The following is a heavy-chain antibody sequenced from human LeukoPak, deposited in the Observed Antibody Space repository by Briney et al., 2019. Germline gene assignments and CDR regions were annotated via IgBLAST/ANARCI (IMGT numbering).Heavy chain of an antibody. Sequence: PSETLSLTCTVSGGSISSYYWTWLRQPPGKGLEWVGYISYSGNTNNNPSLKSRVTMSVDTSKSQFSLKLNSVTAADTAVYYCACLSSNGRRAFDIWGQGTMVTVSS. V-gene: IGHV4-59*08. CDR3: ACLSSNGRRAFDI. D-gene: IGHD2-8*01. J-gene: IGHJ3*02. CDR1: GGSISSYY. CDR2: ISYSGNT.